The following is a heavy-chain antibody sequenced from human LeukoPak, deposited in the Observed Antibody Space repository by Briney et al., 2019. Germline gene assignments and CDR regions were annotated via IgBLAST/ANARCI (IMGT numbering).Heavy chain of an antibody. D-gene: IGHD2-2*01. V-gene: IGHV3-74*03. Sequence: GGSLRLSCAASGFTLSYSWMHWVRQAPGKGLVWVSHINTDGGTTKYADSVKGRFTISRDNAKNTLYLQMNSLETEDTAVYYCARCRSTSCYGNTFDIWGQGTMVTVSS. CDR2: INTDGGTT. CDR3: ARCRSTSCYGNTFDI. CDR1: GFTLSYSW. J-gene: IGHJ3*02.